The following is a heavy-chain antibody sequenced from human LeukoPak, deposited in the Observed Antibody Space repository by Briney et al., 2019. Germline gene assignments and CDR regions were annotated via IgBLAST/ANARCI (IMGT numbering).Heavy chain of an antibody. J-gene: IGHJ6*02. V-gene: IGHV6-1*01. Sequence: SQTLSLTCAISGDSVSSNSAAWNWIRQSPSRGLEWLGRTYYRSKWYNDYAVSVKIRITINPDTSKNQFSLQLNSVTPEDTAVYYCARDYYDSSGYYRYYYYGMDVWGQGTTVTVSS. CDR1: GDSVSSNSAA. D-gene: IGHD3-22*01. CDR3: ARDYYDSSGYYRYYYYGMDV. CDR2: TYYRSKWYN.